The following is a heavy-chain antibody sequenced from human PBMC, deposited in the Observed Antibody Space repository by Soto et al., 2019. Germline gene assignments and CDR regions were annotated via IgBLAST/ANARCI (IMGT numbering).Heavy chain of an antibody. V-gene: IGHV4-30-4*01. D-gene: IGHD3-3*01. CDR2: IYYSGST. J-gene: IGHJ6*02. CDR3: ASRGITIFEVVKDPLRSYYGMDV. Sequence: SETLSLTCTVSGGSISSGDFYWSWIRQPPGKGLEWIGYIYYSGSTYYNPSLKSRVTISVDTSKNQFSLKLSSVTAADTAVYYCASRGITIFEVVKDPLRSYYGMDVWGQGTTVTVSS. CDR1: GGSISSGDFY.